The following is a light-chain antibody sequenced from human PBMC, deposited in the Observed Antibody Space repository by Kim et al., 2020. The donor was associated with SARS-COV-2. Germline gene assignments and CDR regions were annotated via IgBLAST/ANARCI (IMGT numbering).Light chain of an antibody. V-gene: IGKV1-27*01. CDR1: QGIRKY. Sequence: GSQGKEATTTARASQGIRKYFARDKRKPGKDPKLLIYAASTLRSGGPSRCSGSGAGADFTLTISSQRSEDVATYYCQKNNSAHRTFGQG. J-gene: IGKJ1*01. CDR2: AAS. CDR3: QKNNSAHRT.